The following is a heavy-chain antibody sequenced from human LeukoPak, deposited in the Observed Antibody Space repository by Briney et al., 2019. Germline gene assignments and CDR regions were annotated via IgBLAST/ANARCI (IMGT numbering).Heavy chain of an antibody. CDR2: TDSDGNKV. CDR3: ARGTSATAGIDY. CDR1: GFIFNDYW. Sequence: TGGSLRLSCAASGFIFNDYWMFWVRQAPGKGLVWVSQTDSDGNKVTYGDSAKGRFTTSRDNAQNTLYLQMSSLRADDTAVYYCARGTSATAGIDYWGQGTLVAVSS. D-gene: IGHD6-13*01. J-gene: IGHJ4*02. V-gene: IGHV3-74*03.